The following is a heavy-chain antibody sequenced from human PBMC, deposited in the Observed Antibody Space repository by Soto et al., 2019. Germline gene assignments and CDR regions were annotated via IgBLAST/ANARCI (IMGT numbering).Heavy chain of an antibody. CDR3: ARRYSVYDEAGAVDI. V-gene: IGHV4-39*01. CDR2: IYYTGRT. D-gene: IGHD5-12*01. J-gene: IGHJ3*02. CDR1: AGSISSRAYF. Sequence: QLQVQESGPGLVKPSETLSLTCTVSAGSISSRAYFWGWIRQPPGKGLEWIGNIYYTGRTSYNPSLKSRITICIDTTKNRFSLKRSSVTAADTCLYFCARRYSVYDEAGAVDIWGQGTMVTVPS.